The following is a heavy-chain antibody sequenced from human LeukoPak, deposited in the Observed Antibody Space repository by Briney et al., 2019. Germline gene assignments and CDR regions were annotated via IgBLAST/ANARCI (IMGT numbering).Heavy chain of an antibody. CDR3: ARDGDYYDSSGYYPHFDY. CDR1: GFTFSSYS. CDR2: ISSSSSYI. D-gene: IGHD3-22*01. V-gene: IGHV3-21*01. J-gene: IGHJ4*02. Sequence: KPGGSLRLSCAASGFTFSSYSMNWVRQAPGKGLEWVSSISSSSSYIYYADSVKGRFTISRDNAKNSLYLQMNSLRAEDTAVYYCARDGDYYDSSGYYPHFDYWGQGTLVTVSS.